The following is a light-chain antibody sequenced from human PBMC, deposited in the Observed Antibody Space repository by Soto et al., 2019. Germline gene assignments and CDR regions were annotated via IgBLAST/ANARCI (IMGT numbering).Light chain of an antibody. CDR2: GAS. J-gene: IGKJ3*01. CDR1: QSVSSN. V-gene: IGKV3-15*01. CDR3: QQYNNWPPPFT. Sequence: EIVMTQSPATLSLSPGERATLSCRASQSVSSNLAWYQQKPAQAPRLLLYGASTRATGIPARFSGSGSGTEFTLTISSLQSEDFAVYYCQQYNNWPPPFTFGPGTKVDIK.